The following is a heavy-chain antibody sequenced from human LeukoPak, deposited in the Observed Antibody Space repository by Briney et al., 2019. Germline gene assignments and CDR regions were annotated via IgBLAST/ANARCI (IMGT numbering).Heavy chain of an antibody. CDR3: ARGGEMATIKGHDAFDV. Sequence: SETLSLTCAVYGESFSGYYWSWIRQPPGKGLEWIGEINHSGSTNYNPSLKSRVTISVDTSKNQFSLKLSSVTAADTAVYYCARGGEMATIKGHDAFDVWGQGTMVTVSS. J-gene: IGHJ3*01. V-gene: IGHV4-34*01. D-gene: IGHD5-24*01. CDR2: INHSGST. CDR1: GESFSGYY.